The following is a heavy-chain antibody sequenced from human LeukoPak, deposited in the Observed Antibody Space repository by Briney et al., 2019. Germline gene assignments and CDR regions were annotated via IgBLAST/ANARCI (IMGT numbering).Heavy chain of an antibody. V-gene: IGHV3-53*01. CDR1: GFTVISYY. Sequence: GSLRLSCAASGFTVISYYMSWVRQAPDMGLEWVSVLYNGGTTYYAASVKGRFTISRDNSRNTLYLQMNSLRAEDTAVYYCAKDQEAGIAAAGKLDYWGQGTLVTVSS. CDR3: AKDQEAGIAAAGKLDY. J-gene: IGHJ4*02. D-gene: IGHD6-13*01. CDR2: LYNGGTT.